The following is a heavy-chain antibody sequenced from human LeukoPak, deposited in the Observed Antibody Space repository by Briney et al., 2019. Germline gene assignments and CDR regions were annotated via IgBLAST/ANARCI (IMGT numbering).Heavy chain of an antibody. J-gene: IGHJ4*02. CDR1: TFTKAW. CDR3: TTEYFGGFEY. V-gene: IGHV3-15*07. CDR2: VKNRGDGRTT. D-gene: IGHD3-16*01. Sequence: GGSLRLSCVASTFTKAWMNWARQALGKGLEWVGRVKNRGDGRTTDYAAPVKGRFTISRDDSKRTVYLQMNSLKTEDTAVYFCTTEYFGGFEYWGQGTLVTVSS.